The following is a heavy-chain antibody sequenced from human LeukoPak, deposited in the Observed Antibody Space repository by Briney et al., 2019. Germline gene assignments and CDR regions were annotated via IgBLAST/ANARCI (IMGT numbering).Heavy chain of an antibody. D-gene: IGHD4-17*01. J-gene: IGHJ4*02. V-gene: IGHV1-18*01. CDR1: GYTFTSYG. CDR3: ARDADYGDYAPPFDY. CDR2: ISAYNGNT. Sequence: ASVKVSCKASGYTFTSYGISWVRQAPGQGLEWMGWISAYNGNTNYAQKLQGRVTMTTDTSTSTAYMELRSLRSDDTAVYHCARDADYGDYAPPFDYWGQGTLVTVSS.